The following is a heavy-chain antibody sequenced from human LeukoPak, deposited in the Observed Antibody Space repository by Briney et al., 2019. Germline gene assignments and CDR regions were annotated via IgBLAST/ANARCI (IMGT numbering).Heavy chain of an antibody. Sequence: PGGSLRLSCAASGFTFSSYAMHWVRQAPGKGLEWVAVISYDGSNKYYADSVKGQFTISRDNSKNTLYLQMNSLRAEDTAVYYCARGDFGYSSSWYGFFFDYWGQGTLVTVSS. CDR2: ISYDGSNK. D-gene: IGHD6-13*01. J-gene: IGHJ4*02. CDR1: GFTFSSYA. CDR3: ARGDFGYSSSWYGFFFDY. V-gene: IGHV3-30-3*01.